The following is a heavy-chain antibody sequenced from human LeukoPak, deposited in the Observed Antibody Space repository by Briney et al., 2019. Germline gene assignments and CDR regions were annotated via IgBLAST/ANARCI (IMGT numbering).Heavy chain of an antibody. D-gene: IGHD3-22*01. CDR3: ARDRRVGSSGYYGAFDI. V-gene: IGHV3-20*04. Sequence: GGSLRLSCAASGFTFDDYGMSWVRQAPGKGLEWVSGINWNGGSTGYADSVMGRFTISRDNAKNSLYLQMNSLRAEDTALYYCARDRRVGSSGYYGAFDIWGQGTMVTVSS. CDR2: INWNGGST. CDR1: GFTFDDYG. J-gene: IGHJ3*02.